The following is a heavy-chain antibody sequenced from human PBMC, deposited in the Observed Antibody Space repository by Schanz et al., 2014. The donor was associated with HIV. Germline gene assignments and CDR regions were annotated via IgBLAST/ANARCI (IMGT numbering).Heavy chain of an antibody. CDR3: AKSGQLVTKHYWFDS. V-gene: IGHV4-4*07. D-gene: IGHD6-6*01. Sequence: QVLLQESGPRLMKPSETVSLTCTVSSGSIRTYHWHWIRQSAGKRLEWIGRVSGSGSTDHNPSLKSRVPMSVDPSNTLFSLKLNPVTAADTAVYYCAKSGQLVTKHYWFDSWGQGTLVIVSS. CDR2: VSGSGST. CDR1: SGSIRTYH. J-gene: IGHJ5*01.